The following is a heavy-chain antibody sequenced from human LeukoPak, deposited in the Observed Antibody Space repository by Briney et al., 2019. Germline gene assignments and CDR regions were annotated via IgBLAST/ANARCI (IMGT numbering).Heavy chain of an antibody. CDR3: ARTRGGGYYDFRSGYPPPTTRYGMDV. Sequence: ASVKVSCKASGYTFTGYYMHWVRQAPGQGLEWMGWINPNSGGTNYAQKFQGRVTMTRDTSISTAYMELSRLRSDDTAVYYCARTRGGGYYDFRSGYPPPTTRYGMDVWGQGTTVTVSS. CDR1: GYTFTGYY. CDR2: INPNSGGT. D-gene: IGHD3-3*01. V-gene: IGHV1-2*02. J-gene: IGHJ6*02.